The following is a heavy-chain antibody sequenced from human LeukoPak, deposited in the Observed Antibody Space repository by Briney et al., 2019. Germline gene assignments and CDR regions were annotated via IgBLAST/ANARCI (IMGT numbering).Heavy chain of an antibody. D-gene: IGHD1-7*01. J-gene: IGHJ6*02. CDR2: ISYDGSNK. CDR3: AREELKATVNYYYGMDV. Sequence: GRSLRLSCAASGFTFSSYAMHWVRQAPGKGLEWVAVISYDGSNKYYADSVKGRFTISRDNSKNTLYLQMNSLRSEDTAVYYCAREELKATVNYYYGMDVWGQGTTVTVSS. V-gene: IGHV3-30-3*01. CDR1: GFTFSSYA.